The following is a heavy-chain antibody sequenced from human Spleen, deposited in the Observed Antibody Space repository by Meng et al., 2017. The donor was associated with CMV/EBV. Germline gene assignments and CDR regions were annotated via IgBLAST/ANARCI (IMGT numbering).Heavy chain of an antibody. D-gene: IGHD2-2*01. J-gene: IGHJ4*02. CDR2: INWNGGST. CDR3: ARVSGVLVPAAISD. Sequence: ACGFTFDDYGRGWVRQAPGKGLEWVSGINWNGGSTGYAGSVKGRFTISRDNAKNSLYLQMNSLRAEDTASYYCARVSGVLVPAAISDWGQGTLVTVSS. V-gene: IGHV3-20*03. CDR1: GFTFDDYG.